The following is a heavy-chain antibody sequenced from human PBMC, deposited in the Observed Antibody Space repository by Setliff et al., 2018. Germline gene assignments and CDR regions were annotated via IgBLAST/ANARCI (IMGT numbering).Heavy chain of an antibody. J-gene: IGHJ6*02. V-gene: IGHV3-48*03. Sequence: PGGSLRLSCAVSGFIVSNNEMSWVRQAPGKGLEWVSYINAWGTSKYYADSVKGRFTISRDNAKNSLYLDLNSLRAEDMAVYYCAKDGGTSMVKTYYYGLDVWGQGTTVTVSS. CDR1: GFIVSNNE. CDR2: INAWGTSK. D-gene: IGHD5-18*01. CDR3: AKDGGTSMVKTYYYGLDV.